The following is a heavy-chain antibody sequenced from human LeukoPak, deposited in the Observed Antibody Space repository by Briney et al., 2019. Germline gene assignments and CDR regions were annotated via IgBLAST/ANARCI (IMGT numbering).Heavy chain of an antibody. V-gene: IGHV1-69*05. CDR1: GDTFSSYA. Sequence: VTSVKVSCKASGDTFSSYAIRWVRQAPGQGLEWMGRIIPIFGTANYAQKFQGRVTITTDKSTSTAYMELSSLRSEDTAVYYCARGFDSYGPFDYWGQGTLVTVSS. J-gene: IGHJ4*02. CDR3: ARGFDSYGPFDY. CDR2: IIPIFGTA. D-gene: IGHD5-18*01.